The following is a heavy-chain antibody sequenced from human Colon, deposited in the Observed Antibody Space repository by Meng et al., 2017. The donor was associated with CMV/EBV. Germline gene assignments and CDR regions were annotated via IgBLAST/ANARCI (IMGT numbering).Heavy chain of an antibody. CDR1: GGSISSYY. D-gene: IGHD2-15*01. J-gene: IGHJ4*02. CDR3: TRVGIWGWSFDY. Sequence: GGSLRLSCTVSGGSISSYYWSWIRQPPGKGLEWVGFIRSKAYGGTTEYAASVKGRFTISRDDSKSIAYLQMNSLKTEDTAVYYCTRVGIWGWSFDYWGQGTLVTVSS. V-gene: IGHV3-49*03. CDR2: IRSKAYGGTT.